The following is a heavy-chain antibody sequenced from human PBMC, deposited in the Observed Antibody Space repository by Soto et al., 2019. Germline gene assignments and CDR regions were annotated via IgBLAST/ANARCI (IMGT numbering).Heavy chain of an antibody. CDR3: ARWVGGSMFDNSGKYDS. V-gene: IGHV3-30*03. CDR1: GFTLSSSG. Sequence: QVQLVESGGGVVQPGRSLRLTCAASGFTLSSSGMHWVRQAPGKGLEWVALIAYDGSKTYYGDSVRGRFTISRDNSENTLFLQMNSLRADDTAVYYCARWVGGSMFDNSGKYDSWGQGTLVTVSS. CDR2: IAYDGSKT. J-gene: IGHJ5*01. D-gene: IGHD3-22*01.